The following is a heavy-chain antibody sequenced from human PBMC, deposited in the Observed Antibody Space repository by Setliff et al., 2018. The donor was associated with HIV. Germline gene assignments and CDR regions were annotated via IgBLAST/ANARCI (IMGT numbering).Heavy chain of an antibody. D-gene: IGHD3-22*01. CDR2: INAGNGNT. J-gene: IGHJ3*02. CDR3: ARGGGGYYYVGAVDI. CDR1: GYTFTTYA. Sequence: GASVKVSCKASGYTFTTYAIHWVRQAPGQRLGFMGWINAGNGNTKYSQRFQGRVTITIDTSASAAYMELSSLRSEDTAVYYCARGGGGYYYVGAVDIWGQGTVVTVSS. V-gene: IGHV1-3*01.